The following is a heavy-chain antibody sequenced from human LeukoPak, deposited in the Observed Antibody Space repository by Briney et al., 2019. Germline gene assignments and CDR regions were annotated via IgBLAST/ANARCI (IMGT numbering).Heavy chain of an antibody. D-gene: IGHD4-17*01. Sequence: SETLSLTCTGSGCSISSYYWSWIRQPPGKGLEWIGYIYYSGSTNYNPSLKSRVTISEDTSKNQYALKLSSVTAADTAVYYCARGTVTTFDYWGQGTLVTVSS. V-gene: IGHV4-59*01. CDR1: GCSISSYY. J-gene: IGHJ4*02. CDR3: ARGTVTTFDY. CDR2: IYYSGST.